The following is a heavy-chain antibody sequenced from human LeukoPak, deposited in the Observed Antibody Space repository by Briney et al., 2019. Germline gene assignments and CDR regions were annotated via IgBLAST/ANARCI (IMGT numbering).Heavy chain of an antibody. CDR3: ARQDIVVVVAATNWFDP. J-gene: IGHJ5*02. V-gene: IGHV3-7*01. CDR1: GFTFSSYW. CDR2: IKQDGSGK. Sequence: PGGSLRLSCAASGFTFSSYWMSWVRQAPGKGLEWVANIKQDGSGKYYVDSVKGRFTISRDNAKNSLYLQMNSLRAEDTAVYYCARQDIVVVVAATNWFDPWGQGTLVTVSS. D-gene: IGHD2-15*01.